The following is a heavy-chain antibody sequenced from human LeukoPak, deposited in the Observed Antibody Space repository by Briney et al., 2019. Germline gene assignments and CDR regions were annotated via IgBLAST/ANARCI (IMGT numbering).Heavy chain of an antibody. CDR1: GGSFSGYY. J-gene: IGHJ6*03. CDR3: ARGRRGYSYGIYYYYYMDV. CDR2: INHSGRT. Sequence: PSETLSLTCAVYGGSFSGYYWSWIRQPPGKGQEWIGEINHSGRTNYNPSLKSRVTISVDTSKNQFSLKLSAVTAADTAVYYCARGRRGYSYGIYYYYYMDVWGKGTTVTVSS. D-gene: IGHD5-18*01. V-gene: IGHV4-34*01.